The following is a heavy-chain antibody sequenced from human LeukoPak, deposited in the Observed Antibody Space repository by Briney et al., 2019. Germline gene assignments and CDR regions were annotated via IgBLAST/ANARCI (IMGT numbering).Heavy chain of an antibody. CDR1: GGSISSYY. Sequence: SETLSLTCTVSGGSISSYYWSWIRQPPGKGLEWIGYMYYTGTTNYNPSLKSRVTISVDRSKNQFSLRLSSVTAADTAVYYCARGPYVPFPNWYFDLWGRGTLVTVSS. V-gene: IGHV4-59*01. D-gene: IGHD3-10*02. J-gene: IGHJ2*01. CDR3: ARGPYVPFPNWYFDL. CDR2: MYYTGTT.